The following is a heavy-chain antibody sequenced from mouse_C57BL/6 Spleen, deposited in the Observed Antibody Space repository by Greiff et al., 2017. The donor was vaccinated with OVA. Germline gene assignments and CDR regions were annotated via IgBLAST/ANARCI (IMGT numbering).Heavy chain of an antibody. CDR3: ARDQYSPNAMDY. J-gene: IGHJ4*01. V-gene: IGHV5-4*01. CDR1: GFTFSSYA. Sequence: EVQLVESGGGLVKPGGSLKLSCAASGFTFSSYAMSWVRQPPEKRLEWVATISDGGSFTYYPANVKGRFTISSDNAKNNLNLQMSHLKSEDTAMYYYARDQYSPNAMDYWGQGTSVTVSS. D-gene: IGHD2-12*01. CDR2: ISDGGSFT.